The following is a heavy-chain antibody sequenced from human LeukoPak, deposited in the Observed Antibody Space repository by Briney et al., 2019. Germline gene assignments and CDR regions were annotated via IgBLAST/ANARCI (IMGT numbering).Heavy chain of an antibody. CDR3: ASSLYDSSRYYPY. CDR2: INPNSGGT. CDR1: GYTFTGYY. D-gene: IGHD3-22*01. J-gene: IGHJ4*02. V-gene: IGHV1-2*02. Sequence: GASVKVSCKASGYTFTGYYMHWVRQAPGQGLEWMGWINPNSGGTNYAQKFQGRVTMIRDTSISTAYMELSRLRSDDTAVYYCASSLYDSSRYYPYWGQGTLVTVSS.